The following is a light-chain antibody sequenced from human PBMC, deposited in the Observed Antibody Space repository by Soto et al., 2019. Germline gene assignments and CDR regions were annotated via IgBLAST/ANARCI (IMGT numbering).Light chain of an antibody. CDR3: GTWDSSVMGVV. J-gene: IGLJ2*01. CDR2: DNN. V-gene: IGLV1-51*01. Sequence: QSVLTQPPSVSAAPGQKVTISCSGSYSNIGNNYVSWYQELPGTAPKLLIYDNNKRPSGIPDRFSGSKSGTSATLGITGLQTGDEADYYCGTWDSSVMGVVFGGGTKLTVL. CDR1: YSNIGNNY.